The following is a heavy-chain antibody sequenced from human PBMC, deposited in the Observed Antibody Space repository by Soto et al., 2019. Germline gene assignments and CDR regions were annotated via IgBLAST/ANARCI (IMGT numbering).Heavy chain of an antibody. V-gene: IGHV1-69*02. CDR2: IIPILGIA. CDR1: GGTFSSYT. J-gene: IGHJ5*02. D-gene: IGHD6-13*01. CDR3: AITPSDSSSWFPL. Sequence: QVQLVQSGAEVKKPGSSVKVSCKASGGTFSSYTISWVRQAPGQGLEWMGRIIPILGIANYAQKFQGRVTXTXDXSTSTAYMELSSLRSEDTAVYYCAITPSDSSSWFPLWGQGTLVTVSS.